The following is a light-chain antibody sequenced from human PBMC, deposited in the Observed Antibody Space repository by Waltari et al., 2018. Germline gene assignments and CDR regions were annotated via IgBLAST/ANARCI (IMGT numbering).Light chain of an antibody. CDR2: DAS. V-gene: IGKV1-16*01. Sequence: DIQMTQSPSSLSASVGDRVTITCRASQDINIYLGWFQQKPGKAPRSLIYDASTLQSGVPPRFSGSGSGTEFTLTISSLQPEDFATYYCQRYETYPYSFGQGTTLEIK. CDR3: QRYETYPYS. J-gene: IGKJ2*03. CDR1: QDINIY.